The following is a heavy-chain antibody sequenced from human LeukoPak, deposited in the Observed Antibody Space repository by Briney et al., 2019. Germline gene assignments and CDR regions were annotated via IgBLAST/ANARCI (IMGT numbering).Heavy chain of an antibody. CDR2: ISYDGSNK. D-gene: IGHD6-13*01. J-gene: IGHJ5*02. CDR3: ASRSNNWYRGNNWFDP. Sequence: GGSLRLSCAASGFTFSSYGMHWVRQAPGKGLEWVAVISYDGSNKYYADSVKGRFTISRDNAKNSLYLQMNSLRVEDTAVYYCASRSNNWYRGNNWFDPWGQGTLVTVSS. CDR1: GFTFSSYG. V-gene: IGHV3-30*03.